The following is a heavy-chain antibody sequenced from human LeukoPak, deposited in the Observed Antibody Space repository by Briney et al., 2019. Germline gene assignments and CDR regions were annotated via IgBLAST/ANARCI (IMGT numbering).Heavy chain of an antibody. CDR3: ARDARPYSSSWYLKSNFDY. V-gene: IGHV1-69*04. Sequence: ASVKASCKASGGTFSSYAISWVRQAPGQGLEWMGRIIPILGIANYAQKFQGRVTITADKSTSTAYMGLSSLRSEDTAVYYCARDARPYSSSWYLKSNFDYWGQGTLVTVSS. J-gene: IGHJ4*02. CDR2: IIPILGIA. D-gene: IGHD6-13*01. CDR1: GGTFSSYA.